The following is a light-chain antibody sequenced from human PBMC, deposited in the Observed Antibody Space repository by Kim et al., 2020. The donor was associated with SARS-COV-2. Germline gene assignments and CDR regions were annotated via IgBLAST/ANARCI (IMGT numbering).Light chain of an antibody. J-gene: IGKJ5*01. Sequence: PGDRATLPCRARHSLSISYLARYQQKHGQAPWLLIYGASSRATGSPDRFSGSGSGTDFTLTISRLEPEDFAVYYCQQYGSSPPITFGQGTRLEIK. CDR2: GAS. V-gene: IGKV3-20*01. CDR3: QQYGSSPPIT. CDR1: HSLSISY.